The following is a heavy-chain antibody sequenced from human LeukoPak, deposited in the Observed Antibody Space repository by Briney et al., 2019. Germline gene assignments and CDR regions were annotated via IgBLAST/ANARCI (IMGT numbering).Heavy chain of an antibody. V-gene: IGHV1-69*04. D-gene: IGHD1-1*01. CDR1: GGTFSSYA. Sequence: SVKVSCKASGGTFSSYAISWVRQAPGQGLEWMGRIIPIFGIANYAQKFQVRVTITADKSTSTAYMELSSLRSEDTAVYYCARDRGTGTSEGGIDYWGQGTLVTVSS. CDR3: ARDRGTGTSEGGIDY. J-gene: IGHJ4*02. CDR2: IIPIFGIA.